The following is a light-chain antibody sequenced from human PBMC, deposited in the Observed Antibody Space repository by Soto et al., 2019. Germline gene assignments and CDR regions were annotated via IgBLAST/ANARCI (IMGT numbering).Light chain of an antibody. J-gene: IGLJ1*01. Sequence: QSALTQPASVSGSPGQSITISCTGTSSDVGYYDYVSWYQQHPGKDPKLIIYEVSNRHSGVSNRFSGSKSGNTASLTISGLQTEDESDYYCTSYTSKSTYVFGTGTKLTVL. CDR3: TSYTSKSTYV. V-gene: IGLV2-14*01. CDR2: EVS. CDR1: SSDVGYYDY.